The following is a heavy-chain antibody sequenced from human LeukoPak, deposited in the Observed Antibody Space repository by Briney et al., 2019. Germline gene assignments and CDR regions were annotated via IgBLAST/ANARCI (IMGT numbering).Heavy chain of an antibody. CDR3: ARARSGYSYGSGPDY. Sequence: ASVKVSCKVSGYTFTSYGISWVRQAPGQGLEWMGWISAYNGNTNYAQKLQGRVTMTTDTSTSTAYMELRSLRSDDTAVYYCARARSGYSYGSGPDYWGQGTLVTVSS. CDR2: ISAYNGNT. J-gene: IGHJ4*02. D-gene: IGHD5-18*01. CDR1: GYTFTSYG. V-gene: IGHV1-18*01.